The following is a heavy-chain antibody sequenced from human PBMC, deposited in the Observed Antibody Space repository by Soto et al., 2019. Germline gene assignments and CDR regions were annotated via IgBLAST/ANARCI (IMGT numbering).Heavy chain of an antibody. CDR2: ISGSGGST. CDR1: GFTFSSYA. CDR3: VKDGLTSIFGVVYDGLDI. V-gene: IGHV3-23*01. D-gene: IGHD3-3*01. J-gene: IGHJ3*02. Sequence: PGGSLKLSCAASGFTFSSYAMSWVRQAPGKGLEWVSAISGSGGSTYYADSVKGRFTISRDNSKNTLYLQMNSLRAEDTAVYYCVKDGLTSIFGVVYDGLDIWGLGTMVTVSS.